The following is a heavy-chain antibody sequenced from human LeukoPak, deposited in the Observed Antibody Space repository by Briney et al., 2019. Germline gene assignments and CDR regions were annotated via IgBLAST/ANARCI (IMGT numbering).Heavy chain of an antibody. Sequence: PSETLSLTCTVSGGSISSYYWSWIRQTPGKGLEWIGDIYYSGSTNYNPSLKSRVTISVDTSKNQFSLKLSSVTAADTAVYYCARLFSSGGGYSDSWGQGTLVTVSS. CDR2: IYYSGST. CDR3: ARLFSSGGGYSDS. V-gene: IGHV4-59*08. J-gene: IGHJ4*02. D-gene: IGHD3-16*01. CDR1: GGSISSYY.